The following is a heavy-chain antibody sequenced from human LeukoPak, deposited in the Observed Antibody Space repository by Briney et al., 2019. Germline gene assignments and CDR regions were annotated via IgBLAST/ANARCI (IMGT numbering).Heavy chain of an antibody. J-gene: IGHJ4*02. Sequence: PGGSLRLSCAASGITFSSYSMNWVRQAPGKGLEWVSFISSSSSYIYYADSVKGRFTISRDNAKNSLYLQMNSLRVEDTAVYYCARGSSSWYYFDYWGQGTLVTVSS. D-gene: IGHD6-13*01. CDR3: ARGSSSWYYFDY. V-gene: IGHV3-21*01. CDR2: ISSSSSYI. CDR1: GITFSSYS.